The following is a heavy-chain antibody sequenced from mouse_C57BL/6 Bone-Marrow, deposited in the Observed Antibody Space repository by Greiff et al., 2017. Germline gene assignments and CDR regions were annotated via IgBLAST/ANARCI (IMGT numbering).Heavy chain of an antibody. CDR2: IRNKANGYTT. CDR1: GFTFTDYY. CDR3: ARWKGYYGGDY. J-gene: IGHJ2*01. Sequence: EVKVVESGGGLVQPGGSLSLSCAASGFTFTDYYMSWVRQPPGKALEWLGFIRNKANGYTTEYSASVKGRFTISRDNSQSILYLQMNALRAEDSATYYCARWKGYYGGDYWGQGTTLTVSS. V-gene: IGHV7-3*01. D-gene: IGHD1-1*01.